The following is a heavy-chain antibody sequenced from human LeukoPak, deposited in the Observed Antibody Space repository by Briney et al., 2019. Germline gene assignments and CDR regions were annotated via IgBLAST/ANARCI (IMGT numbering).Heavy chain of an antibody. CDR1: GYTLTELS. CDR3: ASTDCSGGNCYSVFAY. CDR2: FDPEDGEI. J-gene: IGHJ4*02. V-gene: IGHV1-24*01. D-gene: IGHD2-15*01. Sequence: ASVKVSCKLSGYTLTELSMHWVRQAPGKGLEWMGGFDPEDGEIIYAQKFQGRVTMTEDTSTDTAYMELSSLRSEDTAVYYCASTDCSGGNCYSVFAYWGQGTLVTVSS.